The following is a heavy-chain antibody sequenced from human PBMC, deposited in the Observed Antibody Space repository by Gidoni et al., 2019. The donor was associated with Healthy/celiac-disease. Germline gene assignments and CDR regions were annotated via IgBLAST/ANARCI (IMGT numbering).Heavy chain of an antibody. CDR1: GGSISSSNW. J-gene: IGHJ4*02. Sequence: QVQLQESCPGLVKPSGTLSLTCAVSGGSISSSNWWSWVRQPPGKGLEWIGEIYHSGSTNYNPSLKSRVTISVDKSKNQCSLKLSSVTAADTAVYYCARAKSEYSGYEPYYFDYWGQGTLVTVSS. D-gene: IGHD5-12*01. CDR3: ARAKSEYSGYEPYYFDY. V-gene: IGHV4-4*02. CDR2: IYHSGST.